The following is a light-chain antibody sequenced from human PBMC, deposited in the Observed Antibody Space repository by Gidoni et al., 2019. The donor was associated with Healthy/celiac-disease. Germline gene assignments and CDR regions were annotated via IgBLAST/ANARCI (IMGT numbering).Light chain of an antibody. CDR3: QQYNSYSGT. J-gene: IGKJ3*01. CDR2: KAS. CDR1: QSISSW. Sequence: IQMTQSPSTLSASVGDRVTITCRASQSISSWLAWYQQKPGKAPKLLIYKASSLESGVPSRFSGSGSGTEFTLTISSLQPDDFATYYCQQYNSYSGTFXPXTKVDIK. V-gene: IGKV1-5*03.